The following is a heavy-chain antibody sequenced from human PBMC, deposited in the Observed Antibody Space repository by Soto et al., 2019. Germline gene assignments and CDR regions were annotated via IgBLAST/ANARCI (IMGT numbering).Heavy chain of an antibody. J-gene: IGHJ6*02. V-gene: IGHV1-69*13. Sequence: SVKVSCKASGGTFSSYAISWVRQAPGQGLEWMGGIIPIFGTANYAQKFQGRVTITADESTSTAYMELSSLRSEDTAVYYCARDEADCGGDCYSYYYYGMDVWGQGTTVTVSS. CDR2: IIPIFGTA. CDR3: ARDEADCGGDCYSYYYYGMDV. D-gene: IGHD2-21*02. CDR1: GGTFSSYA.